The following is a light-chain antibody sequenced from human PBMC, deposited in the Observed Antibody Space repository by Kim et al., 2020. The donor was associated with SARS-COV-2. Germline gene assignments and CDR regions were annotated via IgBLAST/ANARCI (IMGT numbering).Light chain of an antibody. CDR2: DVS. CDR3: SSYTSRSTWV. Sequence: GQSFPISCTGTSSAVGGYNSVSWYQQHPGKAPKLMIYDVSKRPSGVSNRFSGSKSGNTASLTISGLQAEDEAEYYCSSYTSRSTWVFGGGTQLTVL. V-gene: IGLV2-14*03. J-gene: IGLJ3*02. CDR1: SSAVGGYNS.